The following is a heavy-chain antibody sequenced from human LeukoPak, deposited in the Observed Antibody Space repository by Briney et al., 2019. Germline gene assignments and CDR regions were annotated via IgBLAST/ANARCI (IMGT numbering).Heavy chain of an antibody. CDR1: GFTSTSYW. V-gene: IGHV3-7*05. CDR3: AREDWGPRFDP. J-gene: IGHJ5*02. CDR2: INHDGTDK. D-gene: IGHD7-27*01. Sequence: SGGSLRLSCAASGFTSTSYWMTWVRQAPGKGLHWVANINHDGTDKNYADSVKGRFTISRDNAKRSVFLQMNSLRAEDTGLYYCAREDWGPRFDPRGQGTLVTASS.